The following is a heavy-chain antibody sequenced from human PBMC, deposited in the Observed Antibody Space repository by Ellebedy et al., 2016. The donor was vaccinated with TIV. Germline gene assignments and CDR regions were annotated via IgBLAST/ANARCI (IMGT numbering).Heavy chain of an antibody. Sequence: GGSLRLSCAASGFTFSSYAMSWVRQAPGKGLEWVSAISGSGGSTYYADSVKGRFTISRDNAKNSLYLQMNSLRAEDTAVYYCAREYVTATTFDYWGQGTLVTVSS. V-gene: IGHV3-23*01. CDR2: ISGSGGST. CDR3: AREYVTATTFDY. D-gene: IGHD4-11*01. CDR1: GFTFSSYA. J-gene: IGHJ4*02.